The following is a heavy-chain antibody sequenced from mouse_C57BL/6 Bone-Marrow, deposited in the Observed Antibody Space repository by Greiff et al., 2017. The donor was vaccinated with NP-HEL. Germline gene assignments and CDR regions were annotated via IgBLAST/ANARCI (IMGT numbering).Heavy chain of an antibody. CDR3: ARLIPHEGFAY. V-gene: IGHV5-2*03. J-gene: IGHJ3*01. CDR1: EYEFPSHD. Sequence: EVKLVESGGGLVQPGESLKLSCESNEYEFPSHDMSWVRKTPEKRLELVAAINSDGGSTYYPETMERRFIISRDNTKTTLYLQMSSLRSEDTALYYCARLIPHEGFAYWGQGTLVTVSA. CDR2: INSDGGST.